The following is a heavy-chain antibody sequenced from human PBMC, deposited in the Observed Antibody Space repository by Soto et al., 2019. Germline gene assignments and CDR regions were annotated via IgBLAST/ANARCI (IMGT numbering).Heavy chain of an antibody. D-gene: IGHD3-10*01. V-gene: IGHV4-34*01. J-gene: IGHJ4*02. CDR1: GGSFSGYY. CDR3: ARVDWYYGSGSYYTGRPDSLVIDY. Sequence: SETLSLTCAVYGGSFSGYYWSWIRQPPGKGLEWIGEINHSGSTNYNPSLKSRVTISVETSKNQFSLKLSSVNAADTAVYYCARVDWYYGSGSYYTGRPDSLVIDYWGQGTLVTV. CDR2: INHSGST.